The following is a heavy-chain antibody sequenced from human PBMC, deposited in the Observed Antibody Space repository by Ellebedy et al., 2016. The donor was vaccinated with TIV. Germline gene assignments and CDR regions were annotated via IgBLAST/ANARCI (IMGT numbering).Heavy chain of an antibody. V-gene: IGHV4-34*01. Sequence: GSLRLSXAVYGGSFSDYYWSWIRQPPGKGLEWIGEINHSGSTNYNPSLKSRVTISVDTSKNQFSLKLSSVTAADRAVYYCARGRHPSPMVDYWGQGTLVTVSS. CDR3: ARGRHPSPMVDY. D-gene: IGHD4/OR15-4a*01. CDR2: INHSGST. J-gene: IGHJ4*02. CDR1: GGSFSDYY.